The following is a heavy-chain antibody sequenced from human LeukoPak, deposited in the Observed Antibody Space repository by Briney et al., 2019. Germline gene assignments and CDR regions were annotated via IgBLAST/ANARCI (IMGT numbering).Heavy chain of an antibody. CDR3: ARCGYYYDSRSYYFDY. D-gene: IGHD3-22*01. J-gene: IGHJ4*02. Sequence: GGSLRLSCAPSGFTLSSYWMSWVRQAPGKGLEWVANIKQDGSEKYYVDSVKGRFTISRDNAKNSLYLQMNSLRAEDTAVYYCARCGYYYDSRSYYFDYWGQGTLVTVSS. CDR1: GFTLSSYW. V-gene: IGHV3-7*01. CDR2: IKQDGSEK.